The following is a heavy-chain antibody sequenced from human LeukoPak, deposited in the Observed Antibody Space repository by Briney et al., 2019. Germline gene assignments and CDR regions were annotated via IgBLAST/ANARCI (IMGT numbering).Heavy chain of an antibody. CDR1: GFTLSSSD. CDR2: MSPDGSVK. Sequence: GGSLRLSCAASGFTLSSSDVHWVRQAPGKGLQWVAVMSPDGSVKIYTDSVKGRFTISRDNSKNTLYLDMNSLRTDDTAVYYCARDLVSGAPDYFDSWGQGTLVTVSS. D-gene: IGHD1-26*01. V-gene: IGHV3-30-3*01. J-gene: IGHJ4*02. CDR3: ARDLVSGAPDYFDS.